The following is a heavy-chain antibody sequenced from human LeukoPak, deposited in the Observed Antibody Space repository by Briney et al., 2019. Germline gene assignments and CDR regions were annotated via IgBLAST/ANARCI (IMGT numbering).Heavy chain of an antibody. CDR3: AQWHTVDY. CDR2: IGGSGGNI. Sequence: PGGSLRLSCAASGFTFSSSPMSWFRQAPGKGLEWASVIGGSGGNINYADSVKGRFTISRDNSKNTLYLQMNSLRAEDTAVYYCAQWHTVDYWGQGTLVTASS. J-gene: IGHJ4*02. D-gene: IGHD2-8*01. V-gene: IGHV3-23*01. CDR1: GFTFSSSP.